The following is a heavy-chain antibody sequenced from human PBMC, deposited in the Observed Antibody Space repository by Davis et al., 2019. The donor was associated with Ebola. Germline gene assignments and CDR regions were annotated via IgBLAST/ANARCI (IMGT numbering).Heavy chain of an antibody. CDR3: ARSKGDYGDWGDYFDY. D-gene: IGHD4-17*01. CDR1: GGSISSSNW. Sequence: SETLSLTCAVSGGSISSSNWWSWIRQPPGKGLEWIGEINHSGSTNYNPSLKSRVTISVDTSKNQFSLKLSSVTAADTAVYYCARSKGDYGDWGDYFDYWGQGTLVTVSS. CDR2: INHSGST. J-gene: IGHJ4*02. V-gene: IGHV4-4*02.